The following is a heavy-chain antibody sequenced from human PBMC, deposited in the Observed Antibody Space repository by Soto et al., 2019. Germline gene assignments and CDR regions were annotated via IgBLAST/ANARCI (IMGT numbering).Heavy chain of an antibody. CDR1: GYTFTGYY. V-gene: IGHV1-2*04. Sequence: ASVKVSCKASGYTFTGYYMHWVRQAPGQGLEWMGWINPNSGGTNYAQKFQGWVTMTRDTSISTAYMELSRLRSDDTAVYYCARPLYNYDFRSGDYSPGMDVWGQETTATV. CDR3: ARPLYNYDFRSGDYSPGMDV. D-gene: IGHD3-3*01. CDR2: INPNSGGT. J-gene: IGHJ6*02.